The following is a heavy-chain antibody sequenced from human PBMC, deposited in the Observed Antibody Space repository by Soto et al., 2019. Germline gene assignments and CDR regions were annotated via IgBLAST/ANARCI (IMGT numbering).Heavy chain of an antibody. CDR1: GFTFSSYA. V-gene: IGHV3-30-3*01. D-gene: IGHD5-12*01. J-gene: IGHJ4*02. CDR3: AREYGLEMATLDY. CDR2: ISYDGSNK. Sequence: QVQLVESGGGVVQPGRSLRLSCAASGFTFSSYAMHWVRQAPGKGLEWVAVISYDGSNKYYVDSVKGRFTISRDNSKNTLYLQMNSLRAEDTAVYYCAREYGLEMATLDYWGQGTLVTVSS.